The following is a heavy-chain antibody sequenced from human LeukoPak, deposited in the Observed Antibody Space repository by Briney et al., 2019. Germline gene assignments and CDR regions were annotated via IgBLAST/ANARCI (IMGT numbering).Heavy chain of an antibody. CDR1: GYTFTGYY. Sequence: ASVKVSYKASGYTFTGYYMHWVRQAPGQGLEWMGWINPNSGGTNYAQKFQGRVTMTRDTSISTAYMELSRLRSDDTAVYYCARLTSSGWSNYFDYWGQGTLVTVSS. CDR2: INPNSGGT. CDR3: ARLTSSGWSNYFDY. D-gene: IGHD6-19*01. J-gene: IGHJ4*02. V-gene: IGHV1-2*02.